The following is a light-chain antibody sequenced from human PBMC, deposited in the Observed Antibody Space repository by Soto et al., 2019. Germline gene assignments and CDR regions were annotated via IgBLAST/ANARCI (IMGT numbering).Light chain of an antibody. Sequence: EIVLTQSPGTLSLSPGERATLSCRASQSVSSSYLAWYQQKPGQAPRLLIYGASSRATGIPDRYSGSGSGAGFSLIISRLEPEDCAVYSCQQDGSPLWTFGQGTKVEIK. CDR3: QQDGSPLWT. CDR1: QSVSSSY. V-gene: IGKV3-20*01. CDR2: GAS. J-gene: IGKJ1*01.